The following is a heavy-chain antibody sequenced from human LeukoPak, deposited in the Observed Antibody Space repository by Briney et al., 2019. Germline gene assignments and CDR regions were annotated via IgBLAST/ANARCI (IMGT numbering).Heavy chain of an antibody. D-gene: IGHD3-22*01. V-gene: IGHV1-18*04. J-gene: IGHJ4*02. CDR1: GYTFTGYY. CDR3: ARDSAEWDYYDSSGSDY. Sequence: ASVKVSCKASGYTFTGYYMHWVRQAPGQGLEWMGWISAYNGNTNYAQKLQGRVTMTTDTSTSTAYMELRSLRSDDTAVYYCARDSAEWDYYDSSGSDYWGQGTLVTVSS. CDR2: ISAYNGNT.